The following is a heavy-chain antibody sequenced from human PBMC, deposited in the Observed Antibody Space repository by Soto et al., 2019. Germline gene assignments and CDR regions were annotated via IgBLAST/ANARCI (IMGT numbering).Heavy chain of an antibody. CDR3: GGAVVGTVPSYPDY. Sequence: QVQLQESGPGLVKPSQTLSLTCTVSGGSISSGGYYWSWIRQHPGKGLEWIGYVYYSGSTYYNPSLMSWVTVSVDRCENQFSVKLSSVTAAGMAVYYCGGAVVGTVPSYPDYWGQGTQVTVSS. D-gene: IGHD4-17*01. J-gene: IGHJ4*02. CDR2: VYYSGST. CDR1: GGSISSGGYY. V-gene: IGHV4-31*03.